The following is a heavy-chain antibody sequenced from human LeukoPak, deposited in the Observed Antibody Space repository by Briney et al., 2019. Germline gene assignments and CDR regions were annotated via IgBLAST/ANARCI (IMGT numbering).Heavy chain of an antibody. D-gene: IGHD3-3*01. CDR3: ARDAQQYYDFWSGYGDAFDI. Sequence: SETLSLTCTVSGGSISSYYWSWIRQPAGKGLEWIGRIYTSGSTNYNPSLKSRVTISVDTSKNQFSLKLSSVTAADTAVYYCARDAQQYYDFWSGYGDAFDIWGQGTMVTVSS. V-gene: IGHV4-4*07. CDR1: GGSISSYY. CDR2: IYTSGST. J-gene: IGHJ3*02.